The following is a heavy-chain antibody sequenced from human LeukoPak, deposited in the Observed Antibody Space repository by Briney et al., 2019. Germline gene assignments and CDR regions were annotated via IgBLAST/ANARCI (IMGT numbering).Heavy chain of an antibody. CDR1: GYSFTSYW. CDR2: IDPSDSYT. Sequence: PGESLKISCKGSGYSFTSYWISWVRQMPGKGLEWMGRIDPSDSYTNYSPSFQGHVTISADKSISTAYLQWSSLKASDTAMYYCARQLNWNEYEVDYWGQGTLVAVSS. V-gene: IGHV5-10-1*01. D-gene: IGHD1-1*01. J-gene: IGHJ4*02. CDR3: ARQLNWNEYEVDY.